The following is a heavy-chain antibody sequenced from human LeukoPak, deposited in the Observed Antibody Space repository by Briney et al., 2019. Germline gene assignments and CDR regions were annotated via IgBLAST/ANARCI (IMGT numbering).Heavy chain of an antibody. CDR3: ASDKTAQLDNYYYYMDV. CDR2: ISNSDNSI. V-gene: IGHV3-11*04. J-gene: IGHJ6*03. CDR1: GFIFSDYY. Sequence: GGSLRLSCAASGFIFSDYYMSWIRQAPGKGLEWVSYISNSDNSIYYADSVKGRFTISRDNAKNSLYLQMNTLRAEDTAVYYCASDKTAQLDNYYYYMDVWGKGTTVTISS. D-gene: IGHD6-13*01.